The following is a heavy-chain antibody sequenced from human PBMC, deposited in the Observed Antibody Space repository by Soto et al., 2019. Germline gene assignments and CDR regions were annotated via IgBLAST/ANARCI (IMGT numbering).Heavy chain of an antibody. CDR2: IIPIFGTA. D-gene: IGHD6-6*01. CDR1: GGTFSSYG. CDR3: ARDKQQLVPYYGLDV. Sequence: QVQLVQSGAEINKHGSSVKVSCKASGGTFSSYGISWVRQAPGQGLEWMGGIIPIFGTANYAQKFQGRVTITADESTSTAYMTLSSLRSEDTAVYYCARDKQQLVPYYGLDVWGQGTTVTVSS. J-gene: IGHJ6*01. V-gene: IGHV1-69*12.